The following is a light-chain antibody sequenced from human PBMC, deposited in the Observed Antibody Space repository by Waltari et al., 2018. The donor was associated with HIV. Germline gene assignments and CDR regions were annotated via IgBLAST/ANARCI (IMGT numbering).Light chain of an antibody. CDR3: TAWVGGLSAGL. CDR1: SNNVGGQG. J-gene: IGLJ3*02. Sequence: QAGLTQPPSVSKGLGQTATLTCAGNSNNVGGQGVAWWRQHQGHPPEYLAYRNNIRPSGIWWRVSAARRGNTASLASTGLRAEEAADDFCTAWVGGLSAGLFGGGTKLSV. CDR2: RNN. V-gene: IGLV10-54*04.